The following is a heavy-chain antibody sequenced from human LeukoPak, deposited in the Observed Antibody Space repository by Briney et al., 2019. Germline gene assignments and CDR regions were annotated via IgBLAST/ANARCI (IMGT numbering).Heavy chain of an antibody. J-gene: IGHJ6*02. CDR1: GYTFTSYE. CDR3: ARQDYGDSGGVYYYYDMDV. V-gene: IGHV1-8*01. Sequence: ASVTVSCKASGYTFTSYEINWVRQATGQGLEWMGWMNDNSGNTDYEQKSQGRITMTWNTCISTAYMELSSLRSEDTAVYYCARQDYGDSGGVYYYYDMDVWGQGTTVTVSS. D-gene: IGHD4-17*01. CDR2: MNDNSGNT.